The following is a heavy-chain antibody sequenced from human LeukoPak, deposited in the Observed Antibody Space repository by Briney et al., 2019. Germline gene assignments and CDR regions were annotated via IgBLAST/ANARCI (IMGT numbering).Heavy chain of an antibody. Sequence: GGSLRLSCAAAGFTFSDYYMSWIRQAPGKGLEWVSYISSSSSYTNYADSVKGRFTISRDNAKNSLYLQMNSLRAEDTAVYYCARARPTQGPYGMDVWGKGTTVTVSS. CDR1: GFTFSDYY. D-gene: IGHD6-6*01. V-gene: IGHV3-11*06. J-gene: IGHJ6*04. CDR3: ARARPTQGPYGMDV. CDR2: ISSSSSYT.